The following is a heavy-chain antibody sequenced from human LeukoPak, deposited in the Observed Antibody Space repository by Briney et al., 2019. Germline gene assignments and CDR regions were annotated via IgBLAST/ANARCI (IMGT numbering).Heavy chain of an antibody. J-gene: IGHJ6*03. D-gene: IGHD1-26*01. Sequence: PGGSLRLSCAASGFTLRSYTMNWVRQAPGKGLEWVSSIGISSNKIYYADSVKGRFTISRDNAKNSLYLQMNSLRAEDTAVYYCARVVEQTYYYYMDVWGQGTLVTVSS. V-gene: IGHV3-21*01. CDR1: GFTLRSYT. CDR3: ARVVEQTYYYYMDV. CDR2: IGISSNKI.